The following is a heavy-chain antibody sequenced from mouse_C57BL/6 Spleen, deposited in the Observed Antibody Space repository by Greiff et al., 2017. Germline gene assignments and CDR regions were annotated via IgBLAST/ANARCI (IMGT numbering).Heavy chain of an antibody. CDR1: GFTFSSYA. CDR2: ISDGGSYT. J-gene: IGHJ2*01. Sequence: EVKLVESGGGLVKPGGSLKLSCAASGFTFSSYAMSWVRQTPEKRLEWVATISDGGSYTYYPDNVKGRFTISRDNAKNNLYLQMSHLKSEDTAMYYCARAGGSSPYYFDYWGQGTTLTVSS. CDR3: ARAGGSSPYYFDY. D-gene: IGHD1-1*01. V-gene: IGHV5-4*03.